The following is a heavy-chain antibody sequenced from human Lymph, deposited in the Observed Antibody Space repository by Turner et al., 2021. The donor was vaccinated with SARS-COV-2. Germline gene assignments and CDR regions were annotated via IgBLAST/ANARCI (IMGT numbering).Heavy chain of an antibody. V-gene: IGHV1-8*02. CDR2: MNPNSGNT. CDR3: ARGRYSGGGMDV. J-gene: IGHJ6*02. CDR1: GYTFTSYD. Sequence: QVQLVQSGSEVQKPGASVKVPCKAPGYTFTSYDINWVRQATGQGLEWMGWMNPNSGNTGYAQKFQGRVTMTRNTSISTAYMELSSLRSEDTAVYYCARGRYSGGGMDVWGQGTTVTVSS. D-gene: IGHD1-26*01.